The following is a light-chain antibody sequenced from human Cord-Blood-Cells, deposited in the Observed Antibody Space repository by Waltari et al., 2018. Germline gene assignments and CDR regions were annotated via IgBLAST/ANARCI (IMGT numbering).Light chain of an antibody. CDR3: QQSYSTPFT. CDR1: QSISSY. CDR2: AAS. Sequence: DIQMTQSPSSLSASVGDRVTITCRASQSISSYLNWYQQKPGKAPKLLIYAASSLQSGVPSRFSGSGSVTDITLTISSLQPEDFATYYCQQSYSTPFTFGPGTKVDIK. J-gene: IGKJ3*01. V-gene: IGKV1-39*01.